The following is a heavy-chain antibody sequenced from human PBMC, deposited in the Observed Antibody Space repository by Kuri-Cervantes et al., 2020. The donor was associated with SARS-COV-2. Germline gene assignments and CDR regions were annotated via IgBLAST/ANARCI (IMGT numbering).Heavy chain of an antibody. D-gene: IGHD2-2*01. CDR3: ARDPLVVVPAAIEFDP. V-gene: IGHV1-2*02. J-gene: IGHJ5*02. CDR2: INPNSGGT. CDR1: GYTLTELS. Sequence: ASVKVSCKVSGYTLTELSMHWVRQAPGQGLEWMGWINPNSGGTNYAQKFQGRVTMTRDTSISTAYMELSRLRSDDTAVYYCARDPLVVVPAAIEFDPWGQGTLVTVSS.